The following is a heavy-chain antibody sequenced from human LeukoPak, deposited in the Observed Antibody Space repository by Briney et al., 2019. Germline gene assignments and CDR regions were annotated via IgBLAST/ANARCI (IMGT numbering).Heavy chain of an antibody. Sequence: ASVKVSCKASGGTFSSYAICWVRQAPGQGLEWMGGIIPIFGTANYAQKFQGRVTITADESTSTAYMELSSLRSEDMAVYYCARDLYYYDSSGYYSPVNAFDIWGQGTMVTVSS. D-gene: IGHD3-22*01. J-gene: IGHJ3*02. CDR3: ARDLYYYDSSGYYSPVNAFDI. CDR1: GGTFSSYA. CDR2: IIPIFGTA. V-gene: IGHV1-69*13.